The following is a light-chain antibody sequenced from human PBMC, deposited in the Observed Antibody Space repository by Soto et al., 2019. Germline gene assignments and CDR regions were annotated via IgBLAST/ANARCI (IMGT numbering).Light chain of an antibody. Sequence: AIQLTQSPSSLSASVGDRVTITCRASQGISNDLAWYQQKPGRTPELLIYDASSLHSGVPSRFSGSGSGTDFTLTISSLQPEDFAHYYCQQFNDKPLTFGGGTKVEIK. CDR2: DAS. V-gene: IGKV1D-13*01. CDR1: QGISND. J-gene: IGKJ4*01. CDR3: QQFNDKPLT.